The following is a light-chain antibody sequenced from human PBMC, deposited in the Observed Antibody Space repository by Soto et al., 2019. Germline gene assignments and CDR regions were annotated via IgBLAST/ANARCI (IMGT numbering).Light chain of an antibody. J-gene: IGLJ3*02. Sequence: QSALTQPPSASGSPGHSVTLSCTGTSSDVGGYNYVSWYQQHPGKAPKLIISEVNKRPSGVPDRFSGSKSGNTASLTVSGLQAEDEADYYCGSYAGIKHWVFGGGTKLTVL. CDR3: GSYAGIKHWV. CDR1: SSDVGGYNY. V-gene: IGLV2-8*01. CDR2: EVN.